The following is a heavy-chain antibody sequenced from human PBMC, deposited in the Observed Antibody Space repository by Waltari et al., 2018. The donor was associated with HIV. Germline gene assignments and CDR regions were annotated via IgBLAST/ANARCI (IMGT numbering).Heavy chain of an antibody. V-gene: IGHV3-23*01. J-gene: IGHJ6*02. CDR3: ARKIWTRKSGYLHGMDV. Sequence: EVQLLESGGQLVQPGGSLRLSCAASGFTFSMYDMTWVRQAPGKGLECVSVISGNGGSRYCADSVKGRFTISRDNSKNTIFLQMNNLRAEDAAVYYCARKIWTRKSGYLHGMDVWGQGTTVTVSS. CDR1: GFTFSMYD. D-gene: IGHD3-3*01. CDR2: ISGNGGSR.